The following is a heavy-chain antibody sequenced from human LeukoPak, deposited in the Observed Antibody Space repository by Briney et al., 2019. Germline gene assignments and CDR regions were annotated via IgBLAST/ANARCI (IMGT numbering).Heavy chain of an antibody. CDR2: ISTYNGNT. D-gene: IGHD3-22*01. CDR1: GYTFTDYG. CDR3: ARDCDRNGYYCH. Sequence: ASVKVSCKASGYTFTDYGISWVRQAPGQGLEWMGWISTYNGNTNYAQKLQGRVAMTTDTTTSTAYMELRSLRSDDTAVYYCARDCDRNGYYCHWGQGTLVTVSS. J-gene: IGHJ4*02. V-gene: IGHV1-18*01.